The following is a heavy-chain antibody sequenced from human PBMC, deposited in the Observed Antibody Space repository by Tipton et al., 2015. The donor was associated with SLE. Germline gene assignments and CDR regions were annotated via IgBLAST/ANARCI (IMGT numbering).Heavy chain of an antibody. Sequence: TLSLTCAVYGGSFSGYYWSWIRQPPGKGLEWIGEINHSGSTNYNPSLKSRVTISVDTSKNQFSLKLSSVTAADTAVYYRARAMGDAFDIWGQGTMVTVSS. J-gene: IGHJ3*02. V-gene: IGHV4-34*01. CDR3: ARAMGDAFDI. CDR2: INHSGST. CDR1: GGSFSGYY. D-gene: IGHD3-16*01.